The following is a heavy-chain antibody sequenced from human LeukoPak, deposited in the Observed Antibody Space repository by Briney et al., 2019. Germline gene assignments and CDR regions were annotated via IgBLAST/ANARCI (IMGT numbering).Heavy chain of an antibody. CDR2: IKQDGSEK. V-gene: IGHV3-7*01. J-gene: IGHJ6*02. CDR1: GFTFSSHW. Sequence: GGSLRLSCEASGFTFSSHWMSWVRQAPGKGLEWVAIIKQDGSEKDYVDSVTGRFTISRDNAKNSLNLQMSSLRDEDTAVYYCARDTSAWRYGMDVWGQGTTVTVSS. D-gene: IGHD6-19*01. CDR3: ARDTSAWRYGMDV.